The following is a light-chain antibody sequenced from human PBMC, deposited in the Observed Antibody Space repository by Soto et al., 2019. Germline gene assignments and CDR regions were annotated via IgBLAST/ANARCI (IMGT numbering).Light chain of an antibody. CDR1: QSISVRH. CDR3: LQYGSAPRA. J-gene: IGKJ1*01. V-gene: IGKV3-20*01. Sequence: EIVLTQSPGTLSLSPGERATLSCRASQSISVRHLAWYKQKPGQIPRLLIFDTASRAIGIPDRFSGSGSGKDFILIISRLEPEDFAVYYCLQYGSAPRAFGQGTKV. CDR2: DTA.